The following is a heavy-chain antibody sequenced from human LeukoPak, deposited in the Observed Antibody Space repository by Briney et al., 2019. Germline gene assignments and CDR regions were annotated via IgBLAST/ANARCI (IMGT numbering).Heavy chain of an antibody. CDR3: AKDNLRGLDGAPWGFDP. Sequence: AGGSLRLSCAASGFTFSNYGMHWVRQAPGKGLEWLAVISAGGSLKYYADSVKGRFTISRDNSKNTLYLQMNSLRAEDTALYYCAKDNLRGLDGAPWGFDPWGQGTLVTVSS. D-gene: IGHD4-17*01. V-gene: IGHV3-30*18. J-gene: IGHJ5*02. CDR2: ISAGGSLK. CDR1: GFTFSNYG.